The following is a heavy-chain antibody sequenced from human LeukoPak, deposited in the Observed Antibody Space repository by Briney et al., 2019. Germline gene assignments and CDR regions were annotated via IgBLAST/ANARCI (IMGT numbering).Heavy chain of an antibody. CDR1: GGSFSGYY. Sequence: SETLSLTCAVYGGSFSGYYWSWIRQPPGKGLEWIGEINHSGSTNYNPSLKSRVTISVDTSKNQFSLKLSSVTAADTAVYYCARGQRGSSGYYLDYCGQGTLVTVSS. J-gene: IGHJ4*02. CDR3: ARGQRGSSGYYLDY. V-gene: IGHV4-34*01. CDR2: INHSGST. D-gene: IGHD3-22*01.